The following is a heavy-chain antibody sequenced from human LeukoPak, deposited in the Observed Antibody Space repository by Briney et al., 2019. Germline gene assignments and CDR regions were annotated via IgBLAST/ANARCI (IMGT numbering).Heavy chain of an antibody. V-gene: IGHV3-23*01. J-gene: IGHJ6*02. CDR1: GVTFSSYV. CDR2: ISGSGGGT. D-gene: IGHD6-13*01. Sequence: GGSLRLSCEASGVTFSSYVMSWVRQAPGKGPEWVSGISGSGGGTYYADSVKGRFTISRDNSKNTLYLQMNSLRAEDTAVYYCAKSIGSSWYRNYYYGMDVWGQGTTVTVSS. CDR3: AKSIGSSWYRNYYYGMDV.